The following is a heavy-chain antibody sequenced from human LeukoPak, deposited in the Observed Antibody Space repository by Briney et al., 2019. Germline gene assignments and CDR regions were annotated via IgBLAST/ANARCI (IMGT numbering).Heavy chain of an antibody. CDR3: AREPGIAAAAHFDY. CDR2: INPNSGGT. Sequence: ASVKVSCKASGYTFAGYYMHWVRQAPGQGLEWMGWINPNSGGTNYAQKFQGRVTMTRDTSISTAYMELSRLRSDDTAVYYRAREPGIAAAAHFDYWGQGTLVTVSS. J-gene: IGHJ4*02. D-gene: IGHD6-13*01. CDR1: GYTFAGYY. V-gene: IGHV1-2*02.